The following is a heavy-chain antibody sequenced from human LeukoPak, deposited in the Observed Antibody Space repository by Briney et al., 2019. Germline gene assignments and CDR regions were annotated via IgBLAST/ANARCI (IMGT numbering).Heavy chain of an antibody. J-gene: IGHJ4*02. CDR1: GGSISGPY. V-gene: IGHV4-59*11. Sequence: SETLSLTCTVSGGSISGPYWSWIRQPPGKGLEWIAYMYNSGSTNYNPSLKSRVTISIDTSKNQFSLKLSSLTAADTAIYYCARGIESYGDYGYWGQGILVTVSS. CDR2: MYNSGST. CDR3: ARGIESYGDYGY. D-gene: IGHD4-17*01.